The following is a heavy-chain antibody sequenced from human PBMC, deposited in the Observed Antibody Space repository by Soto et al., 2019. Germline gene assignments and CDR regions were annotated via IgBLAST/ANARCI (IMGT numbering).Heavy chain of an antibody. V-gene: IGHV4-31*03. D-gene: IGHD5-18*01. CDR1: VGSVSSAGYY. CDR3: ARVRDTAMTKAFDY. J-gene: IGHJ4*02. CDR2: IYYSGST. Sequence: SETLSLTCTVSVGSVSSAGYYWSWIRQHPGKGLEWIGYIYYSGSTYYNPSLQSRVAISVDTSKNQFSLILSSVTAADTAVYYCARVRDTAMTKAFDYWGQGTLVTVSS.